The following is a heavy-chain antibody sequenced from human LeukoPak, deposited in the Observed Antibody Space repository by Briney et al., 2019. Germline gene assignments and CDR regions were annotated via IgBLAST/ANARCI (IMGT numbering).Heavy chain of an antibody. CDR3: AKDLSGGYYYMDV. CDR1: GFTVSSNY. Sequence: PGGSLRLSCAASGFTVSSNYMSWVRQAPGKGLEWVSVIYSGGSTYYADSVKGRFTISRDNDKNTLYLQMNSLRAEDTAVYYCAKDLSGGYYYMDVWGKGTTVTISS. D-gene: IGHD2-15*01. J-gene: IGHJ6*03. V-gene: IGHV3-53*01. CDR2: IYSGGST.